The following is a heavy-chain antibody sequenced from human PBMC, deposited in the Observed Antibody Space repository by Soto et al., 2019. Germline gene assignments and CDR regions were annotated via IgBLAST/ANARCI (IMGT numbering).Heavy chain of an antibody. CDR3: ARVCASSGYLRGPCDALDI. D-gene: IGHD3-22*01. J-gene: IGHJ3*02. CDR1: GFPFSSYP. V-gene: IGHV3-30-3*01. Sequence: GGSLRLSCAASGFPFSSYPLHWVRQAPGKGLEWVAVISYDGSNKYYADSVKGRFTISRDNSKNTLYLQMNSLRAEDTAVYYCARVCASSGYLRGPCDALDIWGQGTMVTVSS. CDR2: ISYDGSNK.